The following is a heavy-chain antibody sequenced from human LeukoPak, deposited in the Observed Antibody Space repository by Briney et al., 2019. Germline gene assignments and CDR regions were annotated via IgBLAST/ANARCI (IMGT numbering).Heavy chain of an antibody. D-gene: IGHD5-24*01. CDR3: ARVRRDGYSHFDY. Sequence: ASVKVSCKASGYTFTGYYMHWVRQAPGQGLEWMGWINPNSGGTNYAQKFQGRVTMTRDTSISTAYMKLSRLRSDDTAVYYCARVRRDGYSHFDYWGQGTLVTVPS. CDR1: GYTFTGYY. V-gene: IGHV1-2*02. J-gene: IGHJ4*02. CDR2: INPNSGGT.